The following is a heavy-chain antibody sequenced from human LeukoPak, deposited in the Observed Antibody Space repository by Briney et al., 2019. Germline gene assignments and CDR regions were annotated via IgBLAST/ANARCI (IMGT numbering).Heavy chain of an antibody. CDR2: ISSSSSYI. Sequence: KPGGSLRLSCAASGFTFSSYSMNWVRQAPGKGLEWVSSISSSSSYIYYADSVKGRFTISRDNAKNSLYLQMNSLRAEDTAVYYCARGVNYYGSGSYWDFYYYGMDVWGKGTTVTVPS. CDR3: ARGVNYYGSGSYWDFYYYGMDV. D-gene: IGHD3-10*01. CDR1: GFTFSSYS. J-gene: IGHJ6*04. V-gene: IGHV3-21*01.